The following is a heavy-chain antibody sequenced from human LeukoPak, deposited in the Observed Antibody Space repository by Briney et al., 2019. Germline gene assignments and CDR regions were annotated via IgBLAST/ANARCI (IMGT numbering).Heavy chain of an antibody. CDR3: ARTKMSTALTFDY. CDR2: IYPGDSDT. D-gene: IGHD5-24*01. J-gene: IGHJ4*02. V-gene: IGHV5-51*01. CDR1: GYSFTNYW. Sequence: GESLKISCKGSGYSFTNYWIGWVRQMPGKGLEWMGIIYPGDSDTRYSPSFQGQVTISADKSISTAYLQWSSLKASDTAIYYCARTKMSTALTFDYWGQGTLVTVSS.